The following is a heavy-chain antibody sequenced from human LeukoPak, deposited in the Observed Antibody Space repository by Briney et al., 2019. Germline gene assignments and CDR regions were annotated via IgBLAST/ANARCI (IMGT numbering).Heavy chain of an antibody. Sequence: GGSLRLSCAASGFSFHDYAMHWVRHAPGKGLEWVSGISWNSGSIGYADSVKGRFTISGDNAKNSLYLQMNSLRAEDTALYYCAKALATVTTAFDYWGQGTLVIVSS. V-gene: IGHV3-9*01. CDR1: GFSFHDYA. CDR2: ISWNSGSI. J-gene: IGHJ4*02. D-gene: IGHD4-17*01. CDR3: AKALATVTTAFDY.